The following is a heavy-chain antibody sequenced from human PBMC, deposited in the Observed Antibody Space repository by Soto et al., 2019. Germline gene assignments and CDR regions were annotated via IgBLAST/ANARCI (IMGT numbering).Heavy chain of an antibody. Sequence: QVQLVESRGGVVQPGRSLRLSCAASGFTFSSYGMHWVRQAPGKGLEWVAVIWYDGSNKYYADSVKGRFTISRDNSKNTLYLQMNSLRAEDTAVYYCARKILTGSYYYYGMDVWGQGTTVTVSS. V-gene: IGHV3-33*01. D-gene: IGHD3-9*01. CDR1: GFTFSSYG. CDR3: ARKILTGSYYYYGMDV. J-gene: IGHJ6*02. CDR2: IWYDGSNK.